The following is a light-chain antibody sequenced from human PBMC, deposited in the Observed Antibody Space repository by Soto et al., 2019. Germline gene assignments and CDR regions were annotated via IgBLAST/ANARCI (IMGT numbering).Light chain of an antibody. Sequence: QSALTQPPSASGAPGQSVTISCTGTKNDIGVYDFVSWYQHHPGKAPRLIIYEVVQRPSGVPDRFSGYKSGNTASLTVSGLQAEDEDDYFCKSSAGSNTYVFGSGTKLTVL. CDR3: KSSAGSNTYV. J-gene: IGLJ1*01. CDR2: EVV. V-gene: IGLV2-8*01. CDR1: KNDIGVYDF.